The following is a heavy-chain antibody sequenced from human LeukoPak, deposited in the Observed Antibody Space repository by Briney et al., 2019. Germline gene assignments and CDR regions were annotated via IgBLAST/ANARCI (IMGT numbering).Heavy chain of an antibody. D-gene: IGHD2-15*01. J-gene: IGHJ4*02. CDR1: GFTFSGYA. CDR3: ARGVVTPSYYLDY. CDR2: ISYDESNK. Sequence: PGRSLRLSCAASGFTFSGYAMHWVRQAPGKGLEWVAVISYDESNKFYADSVKGRFTISRDNSKNTLFLQMNSLRVEDTAVYYCARGVVTPSYYLDYWGQGTLVAVSS. V-gene: IGHV3-30-3*01.